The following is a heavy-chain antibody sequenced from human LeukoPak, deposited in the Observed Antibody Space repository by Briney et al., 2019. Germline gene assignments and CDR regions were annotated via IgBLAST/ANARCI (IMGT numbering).Heavy chain of an antibody. V-gene: IGHV4-38-2*02. CDR3: ARVGCSGGSCYYFDY. CDR1: GYSISSGYY. CDR2: IYHSGST. D-gene: IGHD2-15*01. Sequence: SETLSLTCTVSGYSISSGYYWGWIRQPPGKGLEWIGSIYHSGSTYYNPSLKSRVTISVDTSKNQFSLKLSSVTAADTAVYYCARVGCSGGSCYYFDYWGQGTLVTVSS. J-gene: IGHJ4*02.